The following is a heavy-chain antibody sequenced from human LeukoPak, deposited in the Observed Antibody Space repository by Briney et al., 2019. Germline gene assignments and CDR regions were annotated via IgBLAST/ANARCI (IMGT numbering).Heavy chain of an antibody. D-gene: IGHD5-12*01. CDR1: ACIFTSYW. Sequence: GESLQIPCNASACIFTSYWISWVRQMPAKGLEWMGIFYPGDSDTTYSPSFQGQVTISADKSIRSAYLQWSSLESSDTAMYYCARRGRDGYAPRRYWGQGTLVTVSS. V-gene: IGHV5-51*01. CDR2: FYPGDSDT. CDR3: ARRGRDGYAPRRY. J-gene: IGHJ4*02.